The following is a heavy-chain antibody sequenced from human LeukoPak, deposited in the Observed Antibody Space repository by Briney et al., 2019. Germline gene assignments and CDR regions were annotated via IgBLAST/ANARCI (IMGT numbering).Heavy chain of an antibody. CDR3: ARNPPRYFN. V-gene: IGHV3-7*05. CDR1: GFTFSSYW. Sequence: QPGGSLRLSCAASGFTFSSYWMIWVRQAPGKGLEWVADIQQDGSEKYYVDSVKGRFTISRDNAKNSLYLQMNSLRAEDTAVYHCARNPPRYFNWGQGTLVTVSS. D-gene: IGHD1-26*01. CDR2: IQQDGSEK. J-gene: IGHJ4*02.